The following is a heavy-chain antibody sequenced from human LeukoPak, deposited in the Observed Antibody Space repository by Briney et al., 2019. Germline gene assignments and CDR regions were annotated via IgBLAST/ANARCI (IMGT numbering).Heavy chain of an antibody. Sequence: GESLKISCKGSGYTFTSYCIGWVRQMPGKGLEWMGIIYPGDSDTRYSPSFQGQVTISADKSISTAYLQWSSLKASDTAMYYCARHPPSYSSSWYSFDYWGQGTLVTVSS. J-gene: IGHJ4*02. CDR3: ARHPPSYSSSWYSFDY. D-gene: IGHD6-13*01. CDR1: GYTFTSYC. V-gene: IGHV5-51*01. CDR2: IYPGDSDT.